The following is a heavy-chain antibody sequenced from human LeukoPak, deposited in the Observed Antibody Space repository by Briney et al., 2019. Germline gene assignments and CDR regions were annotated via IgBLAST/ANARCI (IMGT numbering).Heavy chain of an antibody. CDR1: GYTFTGYY. CDR2: TNPNSGGT. J-gene: IGHJ4*02. D-gene: IGHD3-10*01. Sequence: GASVKVSCKASGYTFTGYYMHWVRQAPGQGLEWMGWTNPNSGGTNYAQKFQGRVTMTRDTSISTAYMALSRLRSDDTAVYYCTRAVRAYGSGSYHYWGQGTLVTVSS. CDR3: TRAVRAYGSGSYHY. V-gene: IGHV1-2*02.